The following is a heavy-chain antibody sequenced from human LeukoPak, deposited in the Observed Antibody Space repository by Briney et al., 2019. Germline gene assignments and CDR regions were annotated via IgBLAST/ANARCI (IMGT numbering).Heavy chain of an antibody. D-gene: IGHD3-16*01. J-gene: IGHJ4*02. CDR3: ARVARFVTAWHGVWEY. CDR2: IKQDGSQI. CDR1: GFTFSDYW. Sequence: PGGSLRLSCAASGFTFSDYWMTWVRQAPGKGLEWVANIKQDGSQIYYVSSVNGRFTISRDNAKSSLSLQMNTLRADDTAVYYCARVARFVTAWHGVWEYSGQGTLVTVSS. V-gene: IGHV3-7*05.